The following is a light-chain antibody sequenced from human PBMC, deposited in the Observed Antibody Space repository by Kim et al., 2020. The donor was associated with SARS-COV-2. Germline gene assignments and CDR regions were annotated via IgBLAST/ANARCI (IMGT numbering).Light chain of an antibody. CDR2: DAS. Sequence: LPLSPGERATRSCRASQSVSSYLAWYQQKPGQAPRLLIYDASNRATGIPARFSGSGSGTDFTLTISSLEPEDFAVYYCQQRSNWPTFGQGTKLEI. V-gene: IGKV3-11*01. CDR3: QQRSNWPT. J-gene: IGKJ2*01. CDR1: QSVSSY.